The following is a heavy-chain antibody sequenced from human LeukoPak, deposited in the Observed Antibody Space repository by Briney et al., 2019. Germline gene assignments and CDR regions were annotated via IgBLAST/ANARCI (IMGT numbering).Heavy chain of an antibody. CDR1: GFAFSTYS. CDR3: AKQPPNCSSTSCRNYYFDY. Sequence: GGSLRLSCAASGFAFSTYSMNWVRQAPGKGLEWVAIISYDGSNEYYADPVKGRFTIPRDNSKNTLYLQMNSLRAEDTAVYYCAKQPPNCSSTSCRNYYFDYWGQGTLVTVSS. D-gene: IGHD2-2*01. V-gene: IGHV3-30*18. CDR2: ISYDGSNE. J-gene: IGHJ4*02.